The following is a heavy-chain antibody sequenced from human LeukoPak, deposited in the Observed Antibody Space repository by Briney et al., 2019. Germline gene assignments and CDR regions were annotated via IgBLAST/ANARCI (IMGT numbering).Heavy chain of an antibody. V-gene: IGHV4-39*01. Sequence: SETLSLTCTVSGGSISSYYWGWIRQPPGKGLEWIGSIYYSGSTYYNPSLKSRVTISVDTSKNQFSLKLSSVTAADTAVYYCARHESLTEEVDVWGKGTTVTVSS. J-gene: IGHJ6*04. D-gene: IGHD3-16*01. CDR3: ARHESLTEEVDV. CDR1: GGSISSYY. CDR2: IYYSGST.